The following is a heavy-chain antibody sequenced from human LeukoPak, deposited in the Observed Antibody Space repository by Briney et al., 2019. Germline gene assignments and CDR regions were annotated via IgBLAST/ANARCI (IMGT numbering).Heavy chain of an antibody. CDR1: GGSNTKNGYY. Sequence: SETLSLTCTVSGGSNTKNGYYWGWIRQSPETGLEWIGSMHYSGGTYYNPSLNSRVTISVDTSKNQFSLKLTSVTAADTAVYYCCGSGWFAGPFGYWGQGALVTLSS. CDR2: MHYSGGT. CDR3: CGSGWFAGPFGY. D-gene: IGHD6-19*01. V-gene: IGHV4-39*07. J-gene: IGHJ4*02.